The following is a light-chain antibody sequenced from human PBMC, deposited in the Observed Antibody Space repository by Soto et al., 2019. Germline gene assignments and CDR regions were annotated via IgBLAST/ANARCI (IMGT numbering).Light chain of an antibody. CDR2: EVS. CDR1: SSDVGRYNY. CDR3: SSYSSSSTYV. J-gene: IGLJ1*01. Sequence: QSALTQPASVSGSPGQSITLSCTGTSSDVGRYNYVSWYQQHPGKAPKLLIYEVSNRPPGVSNRFSGPKSANVASPLTPGVQAEDDADYYCSSYSSSSTYVFGTGTKVTVL. V-gene: IGLV2-14*01.